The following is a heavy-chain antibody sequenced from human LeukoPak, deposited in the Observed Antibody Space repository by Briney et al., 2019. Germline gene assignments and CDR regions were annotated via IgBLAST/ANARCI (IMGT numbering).Heavy chain of an antibody. CDR3: ARDWAPTVTTRAPDY. CDR1: GFTFSSYS. D-gene: IGHD4-17*01. CDR2: ISSSSSTI. J-gene: IGHJ4*02. V-gene: IGHV3-48*01. Sequence: GGSLRLSCAASGFTFSSYSMNCVRQAPGKGLEWVSYISSSSSTIYYADSVKGRFTISRDNAKNSLYLQMNSLRAEDTAVYYCARDWAPTVTTRAPDYWGQGTLVTVSS.